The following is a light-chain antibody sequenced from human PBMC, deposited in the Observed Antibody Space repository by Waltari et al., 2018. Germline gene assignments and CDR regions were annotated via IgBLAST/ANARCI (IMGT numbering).Light chain of an antibody. CDR2: EVS. CDR3: MQTVQHPWT. CDR1: QSLVYINGLTY. V-gene: IGKV2D-29*01. Sequence: DIVMTQTPLSLSVTPRQTDSISSKFSQSLVYINGLTYFYWYLQKPGQPPQLLISEVSKRLSGVPDRFSGSGSGTDFTLSISRVEAGDVGVYYCMQTVQHPWTFGQGTKVEIK. J-gene: IGKJ1*01.